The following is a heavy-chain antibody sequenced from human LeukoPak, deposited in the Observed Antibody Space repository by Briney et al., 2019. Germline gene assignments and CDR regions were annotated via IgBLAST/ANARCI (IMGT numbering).Heavy chain of an antibody. J-gene: IGHJ3*02. Sequence: GRSLRLSCAASGFTFSSYGMHWVRQAPGKGLEWVAVISYDGSNKYYADSVKGRFTISRDNSKNTLYLQMNSLRAEDTAVYYCARTAFDIWGQGTMVTVSS. CDR3: ARTAFDI. V-gene: IGHV3-30*03. CDR2: ISYDGSNK. CDR1: GFTFSSYG.